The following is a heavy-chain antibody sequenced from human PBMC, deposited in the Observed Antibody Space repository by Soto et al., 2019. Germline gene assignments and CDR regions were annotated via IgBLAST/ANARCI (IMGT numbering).Heavy chain of an antibody. CDR3: ARADDYGDYLFDY. CDR2: INTYNGNT. J-gene: IGHJ4*02. CDR1: GYTFNNYG. Sequence: ASVKVSCKASGYTFNNYGISWVRQAPGQGLEWMGWINTYNGNTNHAQKLQGRVTMTTDTSTSTAYMELRSLRSEDTAVYYCARADDYGDYLFDYWGQGTLVTVSS. V-gene: IGHV1-18*01. D-gene: IGHD4-17*01.